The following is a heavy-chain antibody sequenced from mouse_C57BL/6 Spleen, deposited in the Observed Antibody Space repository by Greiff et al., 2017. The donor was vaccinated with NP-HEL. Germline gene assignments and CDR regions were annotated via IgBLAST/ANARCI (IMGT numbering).Heavy chain of an antibody. J-gene: IGHJ1*03. Sequence: QVHVKQPGAELVKPGASVKLSCKASGYTFTSYWMHWVKQRPGRGLEWIGRIDPNSGGTKYNEKFKSKATLTVDKPSSTAYMQLSSLTSEDSAVYYCAREGAYYSNYGYFDVWGTGTTVTVSS. CDR1: GYTFTSYW. CDR2: IDPNSGGT. D-gene: IGHD2-5*01. V-gene: IGHV1-72*01. CDR3: AREGAYYSNYGYFDV.